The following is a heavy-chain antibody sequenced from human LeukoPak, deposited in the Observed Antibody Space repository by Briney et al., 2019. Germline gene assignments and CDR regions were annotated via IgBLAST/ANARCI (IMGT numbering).Heavy chain of an antibody. CDR3: TTDLDTAMVTRDY. CDR1: GFTFSNAW. J-gene: IGHJ4*02. Sequence: PGGSLRLSCAASGFTFSNAWMSWVRQAPGKGLEWVGRIKSKTDGGTTDYAAPAKGRFTISRDDSKNTLYLQMNSLKTEDTAVYYCTTDLDTAMVTRDYWGQGTLVTVSS. CDR2: IKSKTDGGTT. V-gene: IGHV3-15*01. D-gene: IGHD5-18*01.